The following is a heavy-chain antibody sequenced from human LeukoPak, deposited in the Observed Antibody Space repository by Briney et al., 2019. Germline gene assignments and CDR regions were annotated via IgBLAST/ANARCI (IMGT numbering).Heavy chain of an antibody. Sequence: SETLSLTCALYGGSFSGYYWSWIRQPPGKGLEWIGEINHSGSTNYNPSLKSRVTISVDTSKNQFSLKLSSVTAADTAVYYCARKGPSVRYYYYYMDVWGKGTTVTVSS. CDR1: GGSFSGYY. CDR3: ARKGPSVRYYYYYMDV. V-gene: IGHV4-34*01. D-gene: IGHD3-10*01. J-gene: IGHJ6*03. CDR2: INHSGST.